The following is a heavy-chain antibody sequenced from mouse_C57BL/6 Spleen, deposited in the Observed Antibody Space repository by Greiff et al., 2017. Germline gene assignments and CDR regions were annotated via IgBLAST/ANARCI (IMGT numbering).Heavy chain of an antibody. CDR3: ARKEDDYDGTLDY. Sequence: EVQLVESGGGLVKPGGSLKLSCAASGFTFSDYGMHWVRQAPEKGLEWVAYISSGSSTIYYADTVKGRFTISRDNAKNTLFLQMTSLRSEDTAMYYCARKEDDYDGTLDYWGQGTTLTVSS. CDR2: ISSGSSTI. J-gene: IGHJ2*01. D-gene: IGHD2-4*01. V-gene: IGHV5-17*01. CDR1: GFTFSDYG.